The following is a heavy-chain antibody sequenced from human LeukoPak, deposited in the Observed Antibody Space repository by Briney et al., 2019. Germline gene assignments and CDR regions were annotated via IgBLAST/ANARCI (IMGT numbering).Heavy chain of an antibody. J-gene: IGHJ6*02. CDR1: GFTFSSYS. D-gene: IGHD2/OR15-2a*01. V-gene: IGHV3-48*04. CDR3: ARIGTTTRGPAGLDV. CDR2: IASGGGANR. Sequence: GGSLRLSCAASGFTFSSYSMNWVRQAPGKGLEWVSYIASGGGANRFYSESVKGRFTISRDNAKNSLYLHMNSLRAEDTGVYYCARIGTTTRGPAGLDVWGQGTTVTVPS.